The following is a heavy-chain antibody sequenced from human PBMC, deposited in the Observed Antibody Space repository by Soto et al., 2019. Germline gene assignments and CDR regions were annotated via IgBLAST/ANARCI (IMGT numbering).Heavy chain of an antibody. Sequence: AVKVSCKASGGTFSSYAISWVRQAPGQGLEWMGGIIPISETTNYAQKFQGRVTITADESKSTAYMELSSLRSEDTAVYYCARSQGSSTSLEIYYYYYYGMDVWGQGTTVTVSS. CDR3: ARSQGSSTSLEIYYYYYYGMDV. CDR1: GGTFSSYA. D-gene: IGHD2-2*01. CDR2: IIPISETT. V-gene: IGHV1-69*13. J-gene: IGHJ6*02.